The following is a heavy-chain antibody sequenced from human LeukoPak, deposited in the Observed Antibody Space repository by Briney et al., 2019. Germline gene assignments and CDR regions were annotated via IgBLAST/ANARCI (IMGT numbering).Heavy chain of an antibody. CDR1: GDSISNLNYY. V-gene: IGHV4-61*02. J-gene: IGHJ3*02. D-gene: IGHD3-22*01. CDR3: ARPSTYYYDSSGHGAFDI. CDR2: IYASGST. Sequence: SQTLSLTCTVSGDSISNLNYYWSWIRQPAGKGLEWIGRIYASGSTNYNPSLKSRVTISVDTSKNQFSLKLSSVTAADTAMYYCARPSTYYYDSSGHGAFDIWGQGTMVTVSS.